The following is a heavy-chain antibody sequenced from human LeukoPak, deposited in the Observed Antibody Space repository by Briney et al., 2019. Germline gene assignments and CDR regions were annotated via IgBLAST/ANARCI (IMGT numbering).Heavy chain of an antibody. CDR2: INSGGSI. CDR3: ARAPLDIGPRNWFDP. Sequence: SETLSLTCAVSGVSFSGYYWTWIRQPPGKGLEWIGEINSGGSINYNPSLKSRVTISVDPSKNQFSLKLSSVTAADTAGYDCARAPLDIGPRNWFDPWGQGTLVTVSS. J-gene: IGHJ5*02. D-gene: IGHD2-2*03. CDR1: GVSFSGYY. V-gene: IGHV4-34*01.